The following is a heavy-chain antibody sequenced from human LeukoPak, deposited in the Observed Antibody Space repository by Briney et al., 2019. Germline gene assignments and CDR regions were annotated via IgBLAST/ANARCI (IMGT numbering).Heavy chain of an antibody. CDR3: AKAPCSSTSCYFPQILRLPIKDTDGMDV. D-gene: IGHD2-2*01. Sequence: GGFLRLSCAASGFTFSSYSMNWVRQAPGKGLEWVSAISGSGGSTYYADSVKGRFTISRDNSKNTLYLQMNSLRAEDTAVYYCAKAPCSSTSCYFPQILRLPIKDTDGMDVWGQGTTVTVSS. CDR1: GFTFSSYS. J-gene: IGHJ6*02. CDR2: ISGSGGST. V-gene: IGHV3-23*01.